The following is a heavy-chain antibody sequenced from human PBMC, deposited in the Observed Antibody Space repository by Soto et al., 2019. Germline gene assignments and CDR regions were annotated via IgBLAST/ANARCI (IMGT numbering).Heavy chain of an antibody. Sequence: SLRLSCAASGFTFSSYAMSWVRQAPGKGLEWVSAISGSGGGTYYADSVKGRFTISRDNSKNTLYLEMNSLRAEDTAVYYCAKRSAVGPILGAGGFDYWGQGALVIVSS. CDR3: AKRSAVGPILGAGGFDY. J-gene: IGHJ4*02. CDR1: GFTFSSYA. CDR2: ISGSGGGT. D-gene: IGHD1-26*01. V-gene: IGHV3-23*01.